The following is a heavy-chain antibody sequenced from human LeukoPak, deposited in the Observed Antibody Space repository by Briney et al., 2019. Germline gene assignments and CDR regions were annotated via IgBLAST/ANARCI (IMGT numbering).Heavy chain of an antibody. J-gene: IGHJ4*02. D-gene: IGHD3-22*01. V-gene: IGHV3-48*03. Sequence: GGSLRLSCAASGFTFSSYEMNWVRQAPGKGLEWVSYISSSGSTIYYADSVKGRFTISRDNAKNSLYLQMNSPRAEDTAVYYCASYSSGYFPDYWGQGTLVTVSS. CDR2: ISSSGSTI. CDR3: ASYSSGYFPDY. CDR1: GFTFSSYE.